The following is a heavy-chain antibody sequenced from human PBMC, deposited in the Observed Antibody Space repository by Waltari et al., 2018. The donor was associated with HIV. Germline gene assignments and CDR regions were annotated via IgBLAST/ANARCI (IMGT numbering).Heavy chain of an antibody. CDR2: VYYRVST. CDR1: GASINSDNYY. Sequence: QVQLQESGPGLVKPSQTLSLTCNVSGASINSDNYYWAWIRQHPERGLECIGFVYYRVSTFSNPSFKSRATISVDTSKNQFSLKLTSMTAADTAVYYCARVLYWYFDLWGRGTLVTVSS. CDR3: ARVLYWYFDL. V-gene: IGHV4-31*02. J-gene: IGHJ2*01.